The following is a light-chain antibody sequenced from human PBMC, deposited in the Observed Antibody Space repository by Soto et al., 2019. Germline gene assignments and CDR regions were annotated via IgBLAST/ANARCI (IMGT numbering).Light chain of an antibody. V-gene: IGKV1-27*01. CDR1: QGISHY. CDR2: AAS. J-gene: IGKJ1*01. CDR3: QKYNNAPRT. Sequence: DIQMTQSPSSLSASVGDTVTITCRASQGISHYLAWYQQKPGQVPNLLIYAASTLHSGVPARFSGSGSGTDFNLTISSLRPEDVATYYCQKYNNAPRTFGQGTTVEL.